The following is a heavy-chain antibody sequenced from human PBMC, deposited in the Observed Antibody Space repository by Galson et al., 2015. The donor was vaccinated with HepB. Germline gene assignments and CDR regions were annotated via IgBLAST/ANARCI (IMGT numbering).Heavy chain of an antibody. Sequence: ETLSLTCTVSGGSISSSSYYWGWIRQPPGKGLEWIGSIYYSGSTYYNPSLKSRVTISVDTSKNQFSLKLSSVTAADTAVYYCAKSQVGATTFDYWGQGTLVTVSS. D-gene: IGHD1-26*01. J-gene: IGHJ4*02. CDR1: GGSISSSSYY. V-gene: IGHV4-39*01. CDR2: IYYSGST. CDR3: AKSQVGATTFDY.